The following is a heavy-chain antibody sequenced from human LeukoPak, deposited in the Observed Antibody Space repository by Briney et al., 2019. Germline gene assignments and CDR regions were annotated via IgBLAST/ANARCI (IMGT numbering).Heavy chain of an antibody. CDR2: IYTSGST. CDR3: AREGGDPRWLDP. J-gene: IGHJ5*02. V-gene: IGHV4-4*07. CDR1: GGSITGYY. Sequence: SETLSLTCTVSGGSITGYYWTWIRQPAGKGLEWIGRIYTSGSTNYNPSLRSRVTMSVNTSKNQFSLNLTSVTAADTAVYSCAREGGDPRWLDPWGQGTLVTVSS. D-gene: IGHD6-25*01.